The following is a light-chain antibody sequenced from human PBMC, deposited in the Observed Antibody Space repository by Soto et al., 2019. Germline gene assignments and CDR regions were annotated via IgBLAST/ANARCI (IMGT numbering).Light chain of an antibody. CDR1: GSD. V-gene: IGLV2-14*03. CDR2: DVS. J-gene: IGLJ3*02. Sequence: QSALTQPASVSGSPGQSITISCTGAGSDVSWYQHHPGKAPKLIIFDVSNRPSGISDRFSGSKSVNTASLTISGLRAEDEAGYYCASYRSTSTLGVFGGGTKLTVL. CDR3: ASYRSTSTLGV.